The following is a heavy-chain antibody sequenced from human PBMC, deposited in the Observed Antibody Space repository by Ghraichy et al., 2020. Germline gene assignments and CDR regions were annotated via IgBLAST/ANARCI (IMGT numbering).Heavy chain of an antibody. D-gene: IGHD1-26*01. CDR2: IDWDDDK. V-gene: IGHV2-70*11. CDR3: ARIGYSGSYYIDY. Sequence: QTLSLTCTFSGFSLSTSGMCVSWIRPPPGKALEWLARIDWDDDKYYSTSLKTRLTISKDTSKNQVVLTMTNMDPVDTATYYCARIGYSGSYYIDYWGQGTLVTVSS. CDR1: GFSLSTSGMC. J-gene: IGHJ4*02.